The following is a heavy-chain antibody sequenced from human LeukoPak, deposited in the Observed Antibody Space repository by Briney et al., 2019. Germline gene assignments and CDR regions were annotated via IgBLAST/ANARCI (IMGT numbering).Heavy chain of an antibody. V-gene: IGHV3-30*04. CDR1: GFTFSSYA. D-gene: IGHD6-19*01. CDR2: ISYDGSNK. J-gene: IGHJ4*02. CDR3: ARDPHDFSGVWYTDYFDY. Sequence: GRSLRLSCAASGFTFSSYALHWVRQAPGKGLEWVTIISYDGSNKYYADSVKGRFTISRDNSKNTLYLQMNSLRAEDTAVYYCARDPHDFSGVWYTDYFDYWGQGTLVTVSS.